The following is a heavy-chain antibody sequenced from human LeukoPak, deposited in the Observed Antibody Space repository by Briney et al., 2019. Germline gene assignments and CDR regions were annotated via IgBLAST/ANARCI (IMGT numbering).Heavy chain of an antibody. V-gene: IGHV3-23*01. Sequence: PGGSLRLSCAASGFTFSTYAMSRVRQAPGKGLEWVSSISGSGGFTYYADSVKGRSTISRDNSKNTLYLQMNSLRAEDTAVYYCAKHKGSGSYYLYSFDYWGQGTLVTVSS. J-gene: IGHJ4*02. CDR1: GFTFSTYA. D-gene: IGHD3-10*01. CDR2: ISGSGGFT. CDR3: AKHKGSGSYYLYSFDY.